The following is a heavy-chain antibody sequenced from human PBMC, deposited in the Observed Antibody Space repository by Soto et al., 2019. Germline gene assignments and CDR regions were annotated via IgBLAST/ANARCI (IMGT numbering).Heavy chain of an antibody. CDR1: GGSISSGGYY. D-gene: IGHD2-2*02. CDR2: IFYSGST. CDR3: ASGVDCRSGCCYTIHR. V-gene: IGHV4-30-4*01. Sequence: QVQLQESGPGLVKPSQTLSLICTVSGGSISSGGYYWSWIRQPPGKGLEWIGNIFYSGSTYYNPSLTGRVSISVDRPQNPFALTLTSVAAADTAGYYCASGVDCRSGCCYTIHRWGQGTLVTVSS. J-gene: IGHJ4*02.